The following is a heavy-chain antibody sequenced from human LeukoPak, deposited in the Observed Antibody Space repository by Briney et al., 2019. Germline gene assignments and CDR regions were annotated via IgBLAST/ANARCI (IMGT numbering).Heavy chain of an antibody. J-gene: IGHJ5*02. CDR1: GYTFTGYY. CDR2: INPNSGGT. CDR3: ARDAKLRYFDWLLGLDWFDP. V-gene: IGHV1-2*02. Sequence: AASVKVSCKASGYTFTGYYMHWVRQAPGQGLEWMGWINPNSGGTNYAQKFQGRVTMTRDTSISTAYMELSSLRSEDTAVYYCARDAKLRYFDWLLGLDWFDPWGQGTLVTVSS. D-gene: IGHD3-9*01.